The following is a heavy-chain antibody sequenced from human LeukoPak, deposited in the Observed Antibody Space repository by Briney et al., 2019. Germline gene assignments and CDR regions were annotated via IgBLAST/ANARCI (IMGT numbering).Heavy chain of an antibody. J-gene: IGHJ6*03. CDR2: IKQDGSEK. CDR3: ARGIAAAGTIYDYYYYMDV. V-gene: IGHV3-7*01. Sequence: GGSLRLSCAASGFTFSSYWVSWVRQAPGKGLEWVANIKQDGSEKYYVDFVKGRFTISRDNAKNSLYLQMNSLRAEDTAVYYCARGIAAAGTIYDYYYYMDVWGKGTTVTVSS. D-gene: IGHD6-13*01. CDR1: GFTFSSYW.